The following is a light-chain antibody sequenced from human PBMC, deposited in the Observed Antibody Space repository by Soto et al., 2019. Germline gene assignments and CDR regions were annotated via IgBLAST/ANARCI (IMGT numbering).Light chain of an antibody. CDR2: EVS. J-gene: IGLJ3*02. CDR3: TSFTSSSTGV. CDR1: SSDVGGYNY. V-gene: IGLV2-14*03. Sequence: QSALTQPASVSGSPGQSITISCTGTSSDVGGYNYVSWFQQHPGKAPKLKIYEVSNRPSGVSNRFSGSKSGYTASLTISELQAEEEADYYCTSFTSSSTGVFGGGTKLTVL.